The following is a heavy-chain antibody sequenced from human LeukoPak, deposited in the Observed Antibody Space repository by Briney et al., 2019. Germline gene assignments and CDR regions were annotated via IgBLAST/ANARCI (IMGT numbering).Heavy chain of an antibody. CDR2: IYTSGSA. CDR3: ARGQGGSSSYYYYYYMDV. CDR1: GGCITSITYY. Sequence: SQTLSLTCTVSGGCITSITYYWSWIRQPAGTGVERIGRIYTSGSANYNPSLKSRVTISGDTSKNQFSLKLSSVTAADTAVYYCARGQGGSSSYYYYYYMDVWGKGTTVTVSS. J-gene: IGHJ6*03. V-gene: IGHV4-61*02. D-gene: IGHD2-15*01.